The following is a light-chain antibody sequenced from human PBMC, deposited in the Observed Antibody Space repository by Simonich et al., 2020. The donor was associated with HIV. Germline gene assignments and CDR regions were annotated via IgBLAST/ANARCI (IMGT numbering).Light chain of an antibody. CDR2: EGS. CDR1: SSDVGSYNL. Sequence: QSALTQPASVSGSPGQSITISCTGTSSDVGSYNLVSWYQQHPGKAPKLMIFEGSKRPSGVSNRFSGSQSGNTASLTISGLQSEDEADYYCISYTSSSTLVFGGGTKLTVL. CDR3: ISYTSSSTLV. J-gene: IGLJ3*02. V-gene: IGLV2-14*02.